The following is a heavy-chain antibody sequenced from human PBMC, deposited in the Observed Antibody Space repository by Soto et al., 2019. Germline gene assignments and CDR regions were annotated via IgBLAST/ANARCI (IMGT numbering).Heavy chain of an antibody. J-gene: IGHJ4*02. V-gene: IGHV1-18*01. D-gene: IGHD3-16*01. CDR2: ISGSSGNA. CDR1: GYTFTKYG. Sequence: QVKLVQSGAEVKNPGASVKVSCKTSGYTFTKYGVGWVRQAPGQGREWMGWISGSSGNANYAEKVQGRITLTTDTATSTAYIELRSLRSDDTAVYYCAREMAGLGGEYDYWGQGTLVTVSS. CDR3: AREMAGLGGEYDY.